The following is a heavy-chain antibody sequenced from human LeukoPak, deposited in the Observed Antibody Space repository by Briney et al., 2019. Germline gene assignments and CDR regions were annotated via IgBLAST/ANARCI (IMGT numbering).Heavy chain of an antibody. CDR3: TNTLATSGY. J-gene: IGHJ4*02. CDR1: GLTFSNYW. CDR2: INKDGSEK. Sequence: GGSLRLSCTASGLTFSNYWTNWVRQAPGKGLEWVATINKDGSEKHYVDSVRGRFTISRDNAKNSVFLQMNSLRVENTAVYYCTNTLATSGYWGQGTLVTVSS. D-gene: IGHD1-1*01. V-gene: IGHV3-7*01.